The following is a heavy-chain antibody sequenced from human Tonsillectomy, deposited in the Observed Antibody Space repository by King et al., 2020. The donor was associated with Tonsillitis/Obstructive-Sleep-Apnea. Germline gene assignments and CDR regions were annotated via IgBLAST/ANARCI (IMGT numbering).Heavy chain of an antibody. CDR2: IYSGGST. CDR3: ARVPGLTTGTTSNSDY. D-gene: IGHD1-1*01. J-gene: IGHJ4*02. CDR1: GFTVSSNY. Sequence: VQLVESGGGLVQPGGSLRLSCAASGFTVSSNYMSWVRQAPGKGLEWVSVIYSGGSTYYADSVKGRFTISRDNSKNTLYLQMNSLRAEDTAVYYCARVPGLTTGTTSNSDYWGQGTLVTVSS. V-gene: IGHV3-66*01.